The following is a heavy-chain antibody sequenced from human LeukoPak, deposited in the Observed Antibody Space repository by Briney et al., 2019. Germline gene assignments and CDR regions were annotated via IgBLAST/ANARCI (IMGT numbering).Heavy chain of an antibody. CDR2: IYYSGST. Sequence: PSETLSLTCTVSGGSISSYYWSWIRQPPGKGLEWIGYIYYSGSTNYNPPLKSRVTISVDTSKNQFSLKLSSVTAADTAVYYCARHVLRNWYFDLWGRGTLVTVSS. CDR3: ARHVLRNWYFDL. CDR1: GGSISSYY. V-gene: IGHV4-59*08. D-gene: IGHD2-8*01. J-gene: IGHJ2*01.